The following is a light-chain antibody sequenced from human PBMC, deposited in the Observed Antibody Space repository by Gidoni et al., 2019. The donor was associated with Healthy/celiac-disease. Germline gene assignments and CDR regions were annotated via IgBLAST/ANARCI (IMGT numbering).Light chain of an antibody. CDR3: QAWDSSALYV. CDR1: KLGDKY. CDR2: QDS. Sequence: YELTQPPAVSVSPGQTASITCSGDKLGDKYACWYQQKPGQSPVLVIYQDSKRPSGIPERFSGSNSGNTATLTISGTQAMDEADYYCQAWDSSALYVVGTGTKVTVL. V-gene: IGLV3-1*01. J-gene: IGLJ1*01.